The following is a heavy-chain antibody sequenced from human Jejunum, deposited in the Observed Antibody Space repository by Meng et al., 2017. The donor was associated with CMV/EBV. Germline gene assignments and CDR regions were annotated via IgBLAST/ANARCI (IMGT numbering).Heavy chain of an antibody. J-gene: IGHJ4*02. CDR2: FYYTGST. CDR3: ARAAVDTGDFDL. CDR1: GGSITDYY. D-gene: IGHD6-25*01. Sequence: QVQRQVSGPGLVKPSETLSLTCTVSGGSITDYYWSWIWQPAGKRLEWIGRFYYTGSTNYNPSLENRVTMSLDTSKNRFSLNLSSVTAADTAVYYCARAAVDTGDFDLWGLGILVTVSS. V-gene: IGHV4-4*07.